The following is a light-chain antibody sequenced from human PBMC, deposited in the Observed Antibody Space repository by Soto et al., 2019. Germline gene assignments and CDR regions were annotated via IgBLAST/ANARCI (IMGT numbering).Light chain of an antibody. V-gene: IGLV2-14*01. J-gene: IGLJ1*01. CDR3: GSITRSSTSV. Sequence: QSVLSQPASVSGSPGQSITISCTGTSSDVGGFEYVSWYQHQPGKAPKLITYDVTKRPSGVSNRFSGSKSGNTASLTISGIQAEDEGDYYCGSITRSSTSVFGTWTKLTVL. CDR2: DVT. CDR1: SSDVGGFEY.